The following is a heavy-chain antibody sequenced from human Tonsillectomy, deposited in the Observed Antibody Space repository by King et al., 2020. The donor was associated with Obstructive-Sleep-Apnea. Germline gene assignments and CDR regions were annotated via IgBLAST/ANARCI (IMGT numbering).Heavy chain of an antibody. CDR2: ISYSGST. Sequence: QLQESGPGLVKPSETLSLTCTVSGGSISSSSYYWGWIRQPPGKRLEWIGSISYSGSTYYNPSLKSRVTISVDTSKNQFSLKLSSVTAADTAVYYCARVLGGPSDYWGQGTLVTVSS. CDR3: ARVLGGPSDY. V-gene: IGHV4-39*07. CDR1: GGSISSSSYY. D-gene: IGHD3-10*01. J-gene: IGHJ4*02.